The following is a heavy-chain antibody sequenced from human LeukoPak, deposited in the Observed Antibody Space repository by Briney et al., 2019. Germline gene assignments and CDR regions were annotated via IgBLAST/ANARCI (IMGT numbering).Heavy chain of an antibody. CDR1: GGSFSGYY. Sequence: PSETLSLTRAVYGGSFSGYYWSWIRQPPGKGLEWIGEINHSGSTNYNPSLKSRVTISVDTSKNQFSLKLSSVTAADTAVYYCARDGTVAGTPYFDYWGQGTLVTVSS. D-gene: IGHD6-19*01. CDR3: ARDGTVAGTPYFDY. V-gene: IGHV4-34*01. J-gene: IGHJ4*02. CDR2: INHSGST.